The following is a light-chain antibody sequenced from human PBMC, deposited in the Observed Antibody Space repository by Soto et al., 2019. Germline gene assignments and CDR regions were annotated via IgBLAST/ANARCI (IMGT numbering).Light chain of an antibody. J-gene: IGKJ1*01. CDR2: GTS. V-gene: IGKV3-20*01. CDR3: QQYTTSSWT. Sequence: EVVLTQSPGTLSLSPGERATLSCRASQSVGSSYLAWYQQTPGQAPRVLIYGTSSRATGIPDRFSGSGSGTDFTLTISRLEPEDFAVYYCQQYTTSSWTFGQGTKVDI. CDR1: QSVGSSY.